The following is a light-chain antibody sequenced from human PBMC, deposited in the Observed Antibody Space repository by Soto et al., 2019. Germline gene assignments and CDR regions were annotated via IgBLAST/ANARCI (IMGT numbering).Light chain of an antibody. Sequence: QLVLTQPPSVSGAPGQRVSISCTGDSSNIGAGYDVHWYQHLPGSAPKLLMYGNTNRPAGVPDRFSGSKSHTSASLAITGLQPEDEADYYCQSYDSSLSGVVFGGGTKLTVL. CDR1: SSNIGAGYD. J-gene: IGLJ2*01. V-gene: IGLV1-40*01. CDR2: GNT. CDR3: QSYDSSLSGVV.